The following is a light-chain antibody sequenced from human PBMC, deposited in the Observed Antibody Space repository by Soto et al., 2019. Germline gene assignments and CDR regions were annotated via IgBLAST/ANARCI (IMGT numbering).Light chain of an antibody. CDR1: STDVDGYDY. Sequence: QSALTKPASVSGPPGQSITISCTGASTDVDGYDYVSWYQQHPGQAPKLMIYDVNNRPSGVSNRFSGSKSGDTASLTISGLQAEDDADYYCSSYTSSAPFYVFGGGTKLTVL. CDR3: SSYTSSAPFYV. CDR2: DVN. V-gene: IGLV2-14*03. J-gene: IGLJ1*01.